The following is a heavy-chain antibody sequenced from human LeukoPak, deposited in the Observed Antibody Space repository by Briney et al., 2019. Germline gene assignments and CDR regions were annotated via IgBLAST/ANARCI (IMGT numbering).Heavy chain of an antibody. CDR1: GXTFSSYS. J-gene: IGHJ4*02. Sequence: PGGSLRLSCAASGXTFSSYSVIWARQAPGKGLEWVSYCSSSGTTTYYADSVKGRFTISRDNGKNLVSLQMNSLRDEDTALYYCARADRDGNKRFLDWGQGTLVTVSS. CDR2: CSSSGTTT. CDR3: ARADRDGNKRFLD. V-gene: IGHV3-48*02. D-gene: IGHD5-24*01.